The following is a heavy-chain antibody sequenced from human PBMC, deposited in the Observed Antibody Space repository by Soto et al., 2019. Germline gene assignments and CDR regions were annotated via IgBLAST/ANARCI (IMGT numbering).Heavy chain of an antibody. CDR3: ATAAASDSYYYYGMDV. D-gene: IGHD6-13*01. J-gene: IGHJ6*02. CDR2: FYQSGST. V-gene: IGHV4-4*02. CDR1: GGSISSSNW. Sequence: QVQLQESGPGLVKPSGTLSLTCAVSGGSISSSNWWSWVCQPPGKGLEWIGEFYQSGSTNYNSSLKSRVTIAVDKSTNQFSLKLSSVTAADTAVYYCATAAASDSYYYYGMDVWGQGTTVTVSS.